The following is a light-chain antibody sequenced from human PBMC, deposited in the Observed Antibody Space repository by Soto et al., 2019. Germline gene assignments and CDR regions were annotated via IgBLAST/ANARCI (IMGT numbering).Light chain of an antibody. V-gene: IGKV4-1*01. CDR1: QSILYSSNNKNY. CDR3: QQYYDAPQT. J-gene: IGKJ1*01. CDR2: WAS. Sequence: DIVMTQSPDSLAVSLGEMATINCKSSQSILYSSNNKNYLAWYQQKPGQPPKLLIYWASTRESGVPDRFRGSGSGTDFHLTIRSLHAGDVAVYYGQQYYDAPQTFGQGTKVAIK.